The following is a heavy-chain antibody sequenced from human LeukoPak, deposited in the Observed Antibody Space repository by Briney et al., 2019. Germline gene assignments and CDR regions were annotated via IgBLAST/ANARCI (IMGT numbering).Heavy chain of an antibody. CDR1: GGSISSYY. Sequence: PSETLSLTCTVSGGSISSYYWSWIRQPAGKGLEWIGRIYTSGSTNYNPSLKSRVTMSVDTSKNQFSLKLSSVTAADTAVYYCARGLGAIAVAGWSYYFDYWGQGTLVTASS. CDR3: ARGLGAIAVAGWSYYFDY. V-gene: IGHV4-4*07. CDR2: IYTSGST. D-gene: IGHD6-19*01. J-gene: IGHJ4*02.